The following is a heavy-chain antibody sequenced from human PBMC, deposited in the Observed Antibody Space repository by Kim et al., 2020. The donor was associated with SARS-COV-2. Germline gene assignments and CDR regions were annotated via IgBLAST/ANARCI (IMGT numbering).Heavy chain of an antibody. J-gene: IGHJ6*02. D-gene: IGHD2-15*01. CDR2: IIPIFGTA. CDR1: GGTFSSYA. V-gene: IGHV1-69*13. Sequence: SVKVSCKASGGTFSSYAISWVRQAPGQGLEWMGGIIPIFGTANYAQKFQGRVTITADESTSTAYMELSSLRSEDTAVYYCAGEGYCSGGSCYQNRYYYYGMDVWGQGTTVTVSS. CDR3: AGEGYCSGGSCYQNRYYYYGMDV.